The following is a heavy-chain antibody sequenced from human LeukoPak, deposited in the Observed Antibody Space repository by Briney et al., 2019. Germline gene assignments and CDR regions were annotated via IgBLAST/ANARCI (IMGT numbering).Heavy chain of an antibody. CDR2: IRSKANSYAT. V-gene: IGHV3-73*01. CDR1: GFTFSGSA. CDR3: AKDSSGLQENYYDSSGYYSGAFDI. Sequence: GGSLKLSCAASGFTFSGSAMHWVRQASGKGLEWVGRIRSKANSYATAYAASVKGRFTISRDDSKNTAYLQMNSLRAEDTAVYYCAKDSSGLQENYYDSSGYYSGAFDIWGQGTMVTVSS. J-gene: IGHJ3*02. D-gene: IGHD3-22*01.